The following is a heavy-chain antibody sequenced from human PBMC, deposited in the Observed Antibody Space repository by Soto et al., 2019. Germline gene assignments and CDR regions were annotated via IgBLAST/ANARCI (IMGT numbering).Heavy chain of an antibody. Sequence: QITLKESGPTLVKPTQTLTLTCTFSGFSLSATGVGVGWIRQPPGKALEWLALIHWDDDKRYSPSLRSRLNFPQXXSKNQVVITMTNMDPVDTATYYCAHCIAARYYFDSWGQGVVVTVSS. J-gene: IGHJ4*02. CDR3: AHCIAARYYFDS. CDR2: IHWDDDK. V-gene: IGHV2-5*02. CDR1: GFSLSATGVG. D-gene: IGHD6-6*01.